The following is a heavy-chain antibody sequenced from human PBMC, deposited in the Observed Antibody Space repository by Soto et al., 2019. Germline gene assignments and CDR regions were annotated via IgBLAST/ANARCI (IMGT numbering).Heavy chain of an antibody. V-gene: IGHV4-59*01. Sequence: PSETLSLTCTVSGGSISSYYWSWIRQPPGKGLEWIGYIYYSGSTNYNPSLKSRVTISVDTSKNQFSLKLSSVTAADTAVYYCARLHPYYYLKPDFDYWGQGTLVTVSS. J-gene: IGHJ4*02. CDR2: IYYSGST. CDR3: ARLHPYYYLKPDFDY. D-gene: IGHD3-10*01. CDR1: GGSISSYY.